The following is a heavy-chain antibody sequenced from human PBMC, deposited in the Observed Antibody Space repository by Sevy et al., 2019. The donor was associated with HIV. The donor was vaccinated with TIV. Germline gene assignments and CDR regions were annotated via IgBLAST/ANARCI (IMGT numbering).Heavy chain of an antibody. Sequence: GGSLRLSCAASGFTFSSYSMNWVRQAPGKGLEWVSYISSSSSTIYYADSVKGRFTISRDNAKNSLYLQMNSLGAEDTAVYYCARSPPGYCSGGSCYLDFDYWGQGTLVTVSS. D-gene: IGHD2-15*01. CDR3: ARSPPGYCSGGSCYLDFDY. J-gene: IGHJ4*02. CDR1: GFTFSSYS. V-gene: IGHV3-48*01. CDR2: ISSSSSTI.